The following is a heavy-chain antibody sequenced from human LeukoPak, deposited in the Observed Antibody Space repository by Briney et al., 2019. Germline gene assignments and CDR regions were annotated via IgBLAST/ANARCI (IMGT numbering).Heavy chain of an antibody. J-gene: IGHJ4*02. CDR1: GYTFNGYY. V-gene: IGHV1-2*02. Sequence: ASVKVSCKASGYTFNGYYIHWVRQAPGQGLEWMGWINPNSGGTNYAQKFQGRVTMTRDTSISTAYMELSRLRSDDTAVYYCASVDYGSGSYSLFDYWGQGTLVTVSS. D-gene: IGHD3-10*01. CDR2: INPNSGGT. CDR3: ASVDYGSGSYSLFDY.